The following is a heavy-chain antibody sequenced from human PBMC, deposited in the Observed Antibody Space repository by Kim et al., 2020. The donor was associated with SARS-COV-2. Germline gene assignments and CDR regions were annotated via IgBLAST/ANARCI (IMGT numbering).Heavy chain of an antibody. Sequence: GGSLRLSCAASGFTFSSYGMHWVRQAPGKGLEWVAVIWYDGSNKYYADSVKGRFTISRDNSKNTLYLQMNSLRAEDTAVYYCARDASGYSWVAVVAANDYYYGMDVWGQGTTVTVSS. J-gene: IGHJ6*02. D-gene: IGHD2-15*01. CDR2: IWYDGSNK. V-gene: IGHV3-33*01. CDR3: ARDASGYSWVAVVAANDYYYGMDV. CDR1: GFTFSSYG.